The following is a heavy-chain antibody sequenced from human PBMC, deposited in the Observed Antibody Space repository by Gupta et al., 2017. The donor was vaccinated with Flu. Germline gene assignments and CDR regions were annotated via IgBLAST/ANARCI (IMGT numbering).Heavy chain of an antibody. D-gene: IGHD3-10*01. Sequence: EVQLVESGGGLVQPGRSLRLSCAASGFTFDDYAMHWVRQAPGKSLEWVSGIRWNSGSIGYADSVKGRVTIARDNAKNSLYLQMNSRKAEDTALYYCAKDNPMVRGGALGGNGMDVWGQGTTVTVSS. CDR3: AKDNPMVRGGALGGNGMDV. J-gene: IGHJ6*02. CDR2: IRWNSGSI. V-gene: IGHV3-9*01. CDR1: GFTFDDYA.